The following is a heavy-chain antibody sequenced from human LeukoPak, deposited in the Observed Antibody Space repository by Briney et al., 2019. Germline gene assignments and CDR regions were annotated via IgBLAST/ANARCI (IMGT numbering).Heavy chain of an antibody. Sequence: GGSLRLSCAASGFTFSSYGMNWVRQAPGKGLEWVSSIRSSGDSTYYADSVKGRFTISRDNSKNTLYLQMSSLRAEDAAVYYCAKDGVVVVVAATFDYWGQGTLVTVSS. CDR1: GFTFSSYG. CDR2: IRSSGDST. CDR3: AKDGVVVVVAATFDY. V-gene: IGHV3-23*01. J-gene: IGHJ4*02. D-gene: IGHD2-15*01.